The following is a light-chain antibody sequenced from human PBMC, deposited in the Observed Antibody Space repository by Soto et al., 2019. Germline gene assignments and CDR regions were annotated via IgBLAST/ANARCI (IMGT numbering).Light chain of an antibody. CDR3: QKYNSAPPLT. CDR1: QGISNY. Sequence: DIQVTQSPSSLSASVGARVTITCRASQGISNYLAWYQQKPGKVPKLLIYAASTLQSGVPSRFSGSGSGTDFTLTISSLQPEDVATYYCQKYNSAPPLTFGGGTKVDIK. J-gene: IGKJ4*01. CDR2: AAS. V-gene: IGKV1-27*01.